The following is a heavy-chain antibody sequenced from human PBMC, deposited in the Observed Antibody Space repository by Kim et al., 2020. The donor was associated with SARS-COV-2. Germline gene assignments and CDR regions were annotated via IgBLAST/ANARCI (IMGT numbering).Heavy chain of an antibody. J-gene: IGHJ4*02. Sequence: AESVKGRSTISRENAKNSLYLQRTSLGAEDTYVYYCARDPPDSSGWDGYWGQGTLVTVSS. CDR3: ARDPPDSSGWDGY. V-gene: IGHV3-11*05. D-gene: IGHD6-19*01.